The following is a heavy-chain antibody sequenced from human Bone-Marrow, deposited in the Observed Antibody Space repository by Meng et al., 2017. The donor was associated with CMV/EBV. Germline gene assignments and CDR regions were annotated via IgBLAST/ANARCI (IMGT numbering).Heavy chain of an antibody. Sequence: SETLSLTCRVSGGSISGYYWTWIRHSPGKRLEWIGWIHFSGTTSFNPSLKSRVTILIDASENQFSLNLKSVTAADTAVYYCTRGFPGGGHAVFSDCWGQGKLVTGYS. CDR1: GGSISGYY. D-gene: IGHD3-16*01. J-gene: IGHJ4*02. CDR3: TRGFPGGGHAVFSDC. CDR2: IHFSGTT. V-gene: IGHV4-59*01.